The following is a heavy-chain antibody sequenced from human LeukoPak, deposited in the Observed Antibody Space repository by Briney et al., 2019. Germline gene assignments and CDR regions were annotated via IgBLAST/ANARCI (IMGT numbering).Heavy chain of an antibody. V-gene: IGHV3-7*01. CDR3: ARAKSEYYDFWSGYYLGGFDP. D-gene: IGHD3-3*01. Sequence: PGGSLRLSCAASGFTFSSYWMSWVRQAPGKGLEWVANIKQDGSEKYYVDSVKGRFTISRDNAKNSLYLQMNSLRAEDTAVYYCARAKSEYYDFWSGYYLGGFDPWGQGTLVTVSS. J-gene: IGHJ5*02. CDR1: GFTFSSYW. CDR2: IKQDGSEK.